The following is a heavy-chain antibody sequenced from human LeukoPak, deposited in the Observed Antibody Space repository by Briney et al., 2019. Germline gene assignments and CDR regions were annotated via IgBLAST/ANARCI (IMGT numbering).Heavy chain of an antibody. V-gene: IGHV3-21*01. CDR1: GFTFSSYE. CDR3: ARGRQNSGSYSDAFDI. Sequence: PGGSLRLSCAASGFTFSSYEMNWVRQAPGKGLEWVSSISTSSSYIYYADSVKGRFTISRHNAKNSLYLQMNSLRAEDTAVYYCARGRQNSGSYSDAFDIWGQGTMVTVSS. CDR2: ISTSSSYI. J-gene: IGHJ3*02. D-gene: IGHD1-26*01.